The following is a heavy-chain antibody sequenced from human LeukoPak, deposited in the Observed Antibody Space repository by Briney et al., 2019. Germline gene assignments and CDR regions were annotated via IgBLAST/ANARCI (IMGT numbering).Heavy chain of an antibody. V-gene: IGHV3-53*01. Sequence: GGSLRLSCAASGFTVSTNYMSWVRQAPGRGLEWVSVTYSGGSTYYAGSVKGRFTISRDNSKNTLYLQMNSLRAEDTAVYYCASSMVTATRVSGFFDLWGRGTLVTVSS. D-gene: IGHD2-21*02. CDR2: TYSGGST. CDR1: GFTVSTNY. CDR3: ASSMVTATRVSGFFDL. J-gene: IGHJ2*01.